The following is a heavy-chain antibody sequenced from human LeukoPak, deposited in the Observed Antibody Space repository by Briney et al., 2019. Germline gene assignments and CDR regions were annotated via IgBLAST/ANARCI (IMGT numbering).Heavy chain of an antibody. V-gene: IGHV4-61*02. CDR2: IYTSGST. D-gene: IGHD2-21*02. J-gene: IGHJ3*02. Sequence: PSETLSLTCTVSGGSISSGSYYWSWIRQPAGKGLEWIGRIYTSGSTNYNPSLKSRVTISVDTSKNQFSLKLSSVTAADTAVYYCARAEVTEDAFDIWGQGTMVTVSS. CDR3: ARAEVTEDAFDI. CDR1: GGSISSGSYY.